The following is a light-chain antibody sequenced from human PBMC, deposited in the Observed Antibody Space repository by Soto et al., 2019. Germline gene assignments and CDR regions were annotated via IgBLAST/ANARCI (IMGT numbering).Light chain of an antibody. CDR1: SSDVGSYDH. CDR3: SSVADSNNVV. CDR2: DVS. J-gene: IGLJ3*02. V-gene: IGLV2-8*01. Sequence: QSALTQPPSASGSPGQSVTISCAGTSSDVGSYDHVSWYQQHPGKSPKLMIYDVSKRPSGVPDRFSGSKSGNAASLTVSGLQTEDEADYYCSSVADSNNVVFGGGTKLTVL.